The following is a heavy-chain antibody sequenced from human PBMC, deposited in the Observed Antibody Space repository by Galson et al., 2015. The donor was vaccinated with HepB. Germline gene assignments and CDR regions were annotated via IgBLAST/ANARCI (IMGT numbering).Heavy chain of an antibody. CDR2: ISGSGGST. J-gene: IGHJ4*02. CDR1: GFTFSSYA. CDR3: AKEGGYGGGVVNY. Sequence: LRLSCAASGFTFSSYAMGWVRQAPGKGLEWVSTISGSGGSTYYADSVKGRFTISRDNSKNTLYLQMNSLRAEDTAVYYCAKEGGYGGGVVNYWGQGTLVTVSS. D-gene: IGHD4-23*01. V-gene: IGHV3-23*01.